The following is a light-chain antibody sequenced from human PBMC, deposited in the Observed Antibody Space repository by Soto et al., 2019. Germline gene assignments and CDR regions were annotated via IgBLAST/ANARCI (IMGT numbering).Light chain of an antibody. CDR3: QQYYSYWT. V-gene: IGKV1-5*01. CDR1: QSIGRW. CDR2: DAS. J-gene: IGKJ1*01. Sequence: DIQMTQSPSTLSASVGDTVTVTCRASQSIGRWLAWYQQKPGKAPKLLIFDASTLENGVPARFSGSRSGPEFSLTISSLQPDDLATYYCQQYYSYWTFGQGTKVDIK.